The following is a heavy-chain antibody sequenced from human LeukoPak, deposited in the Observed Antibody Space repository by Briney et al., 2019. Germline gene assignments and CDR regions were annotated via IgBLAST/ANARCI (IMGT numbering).Heavy chain of an antibody. CDR3: ARHDGYGSGRWDWFDP. J-gene: IGHJ5*02. D-gene: IGHD3-10*01. V-gene: IGHV1-2*07. Sequence: ASVKVSCKASGYTFNENYLHWVRQAPGQGLEWMGSLNPINGDTKYAHPFNGRVTMTMDTSVTTVYMELKSLTSADTAVYYCARHDGYGSGRWDWFDPWGQGTLVTVSS. CDR2: LNPINGDT. CDR1: GYTFNENY.